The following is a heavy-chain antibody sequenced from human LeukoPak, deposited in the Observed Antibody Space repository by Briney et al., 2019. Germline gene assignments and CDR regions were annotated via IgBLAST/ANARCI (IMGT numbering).Heavy chain of an antibody. D-gene: IGHD3-10*01. V-gene: IGHV3-48*03. CDR3: ARGLMMGAKYYGSGREVDY. CDR2: ISSSGSTI. J-gene: IGHJ4*02. Sequence: PGGSLRLSCAASGLTFSSYEMNWVRQAPGKGLEWVSYISSSGSTIYYADSVKGRFTISRDNAKNSLYLQMNSLRAEDTAVYYCARGLMMGAKYYGSGREVDYWGQGTLVTVSS. CDR1: GLTFSSYE.